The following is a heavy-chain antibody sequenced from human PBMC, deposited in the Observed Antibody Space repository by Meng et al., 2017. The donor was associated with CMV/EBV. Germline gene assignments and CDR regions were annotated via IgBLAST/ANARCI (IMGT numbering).Heavy chain of an antibody. CDR2: IYSGGST. J-gene: IGHJ4*02. CDR3: ARASRFGGYYPPFFDY. Sequence: SGFPFSSNYMSWVRQAPGKGLEWVSVIYSGGSTYSADSVKGRFTISRDNSKNTLYLQMNSLRAEDTAVYYCARASRFGGYYPPFFDYWGQGTLVTVSS. V-gene: IGHV3-66*02. CDR1: GFPFSSNY. D-gene: IGHD3-22*01.